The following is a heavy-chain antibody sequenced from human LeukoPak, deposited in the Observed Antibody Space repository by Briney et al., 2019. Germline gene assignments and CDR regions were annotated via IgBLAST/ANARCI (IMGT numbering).Heavy chain of an antibody. CDR1: GYSISSGYY. D-gene: IGHD3-3*01. CDR2: IYHSGST. Sequence: PSETLSLTCTVSGYSISSGYYWGRIRQPPGKGLEWIGSIYHSGSTYYNPSLKSRVSISVDTSKNQFSLKLSSVTAADTAVYYCARQEWSGSDYFDYWGQGTLVTVSS. V-gene: IGHV4-38-2*02. J-gene: IGHJ4*02. CDR3: ARQEWSGSDYFDY.